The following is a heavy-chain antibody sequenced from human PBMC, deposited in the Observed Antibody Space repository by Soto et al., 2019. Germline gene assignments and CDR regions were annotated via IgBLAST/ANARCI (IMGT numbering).Heavy chain of an antibody. J-gene: IGHJ3*02. CDR2: MNSNTGGT. CDR3: ATTRLTDRGAYSPNDAFDI. CDR1: GYMFTGKF. D-gene: IGHD2-21*01. Sequence: ASVKVSCKASGYMFTGKFVHWIRQAPGQGPEGIGWMNSNTGGTNYEQNLQGRVSLTRDTSINTAYMELSNLRFDDTVLYYCATTRLTDRGAYSPNDAFDIWGQGTMVAVSS. V-gene: IGHV1-2*02.